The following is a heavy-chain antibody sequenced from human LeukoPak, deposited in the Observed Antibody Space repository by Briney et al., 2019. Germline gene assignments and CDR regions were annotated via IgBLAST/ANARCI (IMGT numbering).Heavy chain of an antibody. J-gene: IGHJ6*04. D-gene: IGHD3-10*01. CDR2: INNGGRT. CDR1: GGSFSGYY. V-gene: IGHV4-34*01. CDR3: ARGLTYYYGSGSLQYYYYYGMDV. Sequence: SETLSLTCAVYGGSFSGYYWSWIRQPPGKGLEWIGEINNGGRTTYNPSRKRRVTISVDTSKNQFSLKLSSVTAADTAVYYCARGLTYYYGSGSLQYYYYYGMDVWGKGTTVSVSS.